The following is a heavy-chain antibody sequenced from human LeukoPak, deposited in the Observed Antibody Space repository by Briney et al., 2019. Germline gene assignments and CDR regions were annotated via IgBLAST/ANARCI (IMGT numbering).Heavy chain of an antibody. CDR2: IYSGGST. Sequence: PGGSLRLSCAASGFTFSSYAMSWVRQAPGKGLEWVSVIYSGGSTYYADSVKGRFTISRDNSKNTLYLQMNSLRAEDTAVYYCARRDSSGYYFDYWGQGTLVTVSS. J-gene: IGHJ4*02. D-gene: IGHD3-22*01. CDR1: GFTFSSYA. V-gene: IGHV3-53*01. CDR3: ARRDSSGYYFDY.